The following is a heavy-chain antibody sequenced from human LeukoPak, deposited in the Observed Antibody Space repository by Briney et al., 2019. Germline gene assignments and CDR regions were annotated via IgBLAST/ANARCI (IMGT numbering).Heavy chain of an antibody. J-gene: IGHJ4*02. CDR3: TKRITATTPFDS. V-gene: IGHV3-23*01. Sequence: PGGSLRLTCAASGFTFSTYGISWVRQAPGKGLEWVSAITGSGDFAKYADSVRGRFTISRDNSKNTVYLQTNSLTVEDTALYYCTKRITATTPFDSWGQGTLVIVSS. D-gene: IGHD4-17*01. CDR2: ITGSGDFA. CDR1: GFTFSTYG.